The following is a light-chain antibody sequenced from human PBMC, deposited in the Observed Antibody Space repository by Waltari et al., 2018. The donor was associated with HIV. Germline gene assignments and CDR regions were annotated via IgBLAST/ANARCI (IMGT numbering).Light chain of an antibody. V-gene: IGLV1-44*01. Sequence: QPVLTQPPSASGTPGQRVILSCSGSSPTIGRHAVKRYQHPPGAAPTLLIFGNNQRSSGVPDRFSGSKSATSASLAISGLRSVDEADYSCAAWDDSLDGPVFGGGTKLTVL. CDR1: SPTIGRHA. J-gene: IGLJ2*01. CDR2: GNN. CDR3: AAWDDSLDGPV.